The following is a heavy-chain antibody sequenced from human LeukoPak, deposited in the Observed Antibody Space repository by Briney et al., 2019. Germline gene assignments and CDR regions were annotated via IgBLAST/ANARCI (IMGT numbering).Heavy chain of an antibody. Sequence: ASVKVSCKSAGYTFTGYYMHWVRQAPGQGLEWMGWINPNSGGTNYAQKLQGRVTMTRDTSISTAYMELSRLRSDDTAVYYCATALPNNHYYPSSTGRNRGLDYWGQGTLVTVSS. CDR3: ATALPNNHYYPSSTGRNRGLDY. D-gene: IGHD3-22*01. CDR2: INPNSGGT. CDR1: GYTFTGYY. V-gene: IGHV1-2*02. J-gene: IGHJ4*02.